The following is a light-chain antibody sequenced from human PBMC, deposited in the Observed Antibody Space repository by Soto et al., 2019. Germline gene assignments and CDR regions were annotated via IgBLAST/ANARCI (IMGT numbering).Light chain of an antibody. CDR1: SSDIGGYYY. Sequence: QSALTQPASVSGSPGQSITISCTGTSSDIGGYYYVSWYQHHPGKAPKLLIYQVTNRPSRVSNRFSGSKSGNTASLTISGLQADDEADYYCTSYSSSDIFCVFGTGTKVTVL. J-gene: IGLJ1*01. CDR2: QVT. CDR3: TSYSSSDIFCV. V-gene: IGLV2-14*01.